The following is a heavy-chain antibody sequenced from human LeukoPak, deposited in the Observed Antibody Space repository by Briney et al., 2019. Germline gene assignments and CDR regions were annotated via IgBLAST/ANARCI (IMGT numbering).Heavy chain of an antibody. CDR1: GGSISSGSYY. CDR2: IYYSGST. CDR3: ARGRRDILTGYHANFDY. J-gene: IGHJ4*02. Sequence: PSETLSLTCTVSGGSISSGSYYWSWIRQHAGKGLEWIGYIYYSGSTNYNPSLKSRVTISVDTSKNQFSLKLSSVTAADTAVYYCARGRRDILTGYHANFDYWGQGTLVTVSS. V-gene: IGHV4-61*10. D-gene: IGHD3-9*01.